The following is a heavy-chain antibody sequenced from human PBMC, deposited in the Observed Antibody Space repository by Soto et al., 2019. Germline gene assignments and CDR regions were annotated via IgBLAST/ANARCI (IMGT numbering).Heavy chain of an antibody. J-gene: IGHJ6*02. CDR1: GGTFSSYA. Sequence: SVNVSCKASGGTFSSYAISWVRQAPGQGLEWMGGIIPICGTANYAQKFQGWVTMTADTSTSTAYMELSRLRSDDTAVYYCARVESRSYYYYRMDVWGQGTTVPVSS. V-gene: IGHV1-69*06. CDR2: IIPICGTA. D-gene: IGHD3-3*01. CDR3: ARVESRSYYYYRMDV.